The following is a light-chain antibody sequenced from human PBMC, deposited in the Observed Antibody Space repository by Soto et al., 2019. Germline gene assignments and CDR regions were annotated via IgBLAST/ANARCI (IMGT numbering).Light chain of an antibody. CDR3: QQYGSSPLT. Sequence: EIMMTLSPATLSVSPGERATLSCRASQSVSSNLAWYQQKPGQAPRLLIYGASTRATGIPARFSGSGSGTEFTLTISSLQSEDFAVYYCQQYGSSPLTFGGGTKVDI. J-gene: IGKJ4*01. V-gene: IGKV3-15*01. CDR1: QSVSSN. CDR2: GAS.